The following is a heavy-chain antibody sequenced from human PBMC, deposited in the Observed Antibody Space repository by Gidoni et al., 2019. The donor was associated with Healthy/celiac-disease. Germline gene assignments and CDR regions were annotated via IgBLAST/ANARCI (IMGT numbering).Heavy chain of an antibody. CDR3: ATSRIAAAGPTFDY. V-gene: IGHV3-21*01. D-gene: IGHD6-13*01. J-gene: IGHJ4*02. CDR2: ISNSSSYI. Sequence: EVQLVESGGGLVRPGGYLRLSCAASGFTFSSYSMNWVRQAPGKGVEWVSSISNSSSYIYYADSVKGRFTISRDNAKNSLYLQMNSLRAEDTAVYYCATSRIAAAGPTFDYWGQGTLVTVSS. CDR1: GFTFSSYS.